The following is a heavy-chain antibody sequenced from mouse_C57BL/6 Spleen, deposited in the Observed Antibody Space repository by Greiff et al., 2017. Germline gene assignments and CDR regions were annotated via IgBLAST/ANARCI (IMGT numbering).Heavy chain of an antibody. CDR3: ALYGNYVGLAY. Sequence: VQLQQSVAELVRPGASVKLSCTASGFNIKNTYMHWVKQRPEQGLEWIGRIDPANGNTQYAPKFTGKATITADKSSNTAYLQLSRLTSEATAIYYCALYGNYVGLAYWGQGTLVTVSA. J-gene: IGHJ3*01. D-gene: IGHD2-1*01. V-gene: IGHV14-3*01. CDR1: GFNIKNTY. CDR2: IDPANGNT.